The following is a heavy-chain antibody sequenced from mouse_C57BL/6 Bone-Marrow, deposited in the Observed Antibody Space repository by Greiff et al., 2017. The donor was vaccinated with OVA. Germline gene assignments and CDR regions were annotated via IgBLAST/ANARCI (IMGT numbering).Heavy chain of an antibody. J-gene: IGHJ4*01. V-gene: IGHV1-69*01. CDR3: ARDDPYYAMDY. CDR1: GYTFTSYW. CDR2: IDPSDSYT. Sequence: QVQLQQSGAELVMPGASVKLSCKAPGYTFTSYWMHWVKQRPGQGLEWIGEIDPSDSYTNYNQKFKGKSTLTVDKSSSTAYMQLSSLTSEDSAVYYCARDDPYYAMDYWGQGTSVTVSS.